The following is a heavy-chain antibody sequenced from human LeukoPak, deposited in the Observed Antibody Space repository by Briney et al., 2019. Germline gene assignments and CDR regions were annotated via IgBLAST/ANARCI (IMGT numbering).Heavy chain of an antibody. V-gene: IGHV3-30*18. Sequence: GGSLRLSCGASGFTFSSYGMHWVRQAPGKGLEWVAVISYDGSNKYYADSVKGRFTISRDNSKNTLYLQMNSLRAEDAAVYYCAKDARVDTAMVGLFPLDYWGQGTLVTVSS. CDR2: ISYDGSNK. J-gene: IGHJ4*02. CDR3: AKDARVDTAMVGLFPLDY. CDR1: GFTFSSYG. D-gene: IGHD5-18*01.